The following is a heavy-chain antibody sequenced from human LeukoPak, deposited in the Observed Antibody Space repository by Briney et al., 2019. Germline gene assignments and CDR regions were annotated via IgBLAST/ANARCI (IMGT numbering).Heavy chain of an antibody. Sequence: PSETLSLTCTVSGGSISSGGYYWSWIRQHPGKGLEWIGYIYYSGSTYYNPSLKSRVTISVDTSKNQFSLKLSSVTAADTAVYYCARDTRLQKLEYWGQGTLVTVSS. J-gene: IGHJ4*02. CDR2: IYYSGST. D-gene: IGHD4-11*01. V-gene: IGHV4-30-4*08. CDR1: GGSISSGGYY. CDR3: ARDTRLQKLEY.